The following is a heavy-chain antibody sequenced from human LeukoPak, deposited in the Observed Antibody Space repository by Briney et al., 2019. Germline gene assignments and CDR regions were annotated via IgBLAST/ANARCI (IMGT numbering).Heavy chain of an antibody. CDR2: ISGSDSST. D-gene: IGHD6-13*01. CDR1: GFTFSSYA. J-gene: IGHJ4*02. Sequence: GGSLRLSCAASGFTFSSYAMSWVRQAPGKGLEWVSAISGSDSSTYYADSVKGRFTISRGNSKNTLYLQMNSLRAEDTAVYYCAKDRAQQLLPYDYWGQGILVTVSS. V-gene: IGHV3-23*01. CDR3: AKDRAQQLLPYDY.